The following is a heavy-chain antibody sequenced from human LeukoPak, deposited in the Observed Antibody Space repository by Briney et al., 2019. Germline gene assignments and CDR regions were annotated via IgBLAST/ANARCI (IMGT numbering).Heavy chain of an antibody. CDR3: TKPSGAAAVDF. CDR2: ISGTDGST. J-gene: IGHJ4*02. D-gene: IGHD6-25*01. V-gene: IGHV3-23*01. CDR1: GFTFSIYA. Sequence: PGGSLRLSCVTSGFTFSIYALSWVRQAPGKGLGWVSAISGTDGSTYYADSVKGRFTISRDNSKNTLYLQMNSLRVEDTAVYYCTKPSGAAAVDFWGQGTLVTVSS.